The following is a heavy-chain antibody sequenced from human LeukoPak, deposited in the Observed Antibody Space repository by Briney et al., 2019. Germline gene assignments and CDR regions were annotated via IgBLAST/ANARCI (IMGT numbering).Heavy chain of an antibody. Sequence: GGSLRLSCAASGFTFSNFAMSWVRQAPGKGLEWVSAIGGRSGGTYYADSVKGRFTFSRDNSKDTLYLEMNSLRAEDTAVYYCAKQNGGSYYGWDYFDYWGQGTLVTVSS. J-gene: IGHJ4*02. CDR3: AKQNGGSYYGWDYFDY. CDR2: IGGRSGGT. D-gene: IGHD1-26*01. CDR1: GFTFSNFA. V-gene: IGHV3-23*01.